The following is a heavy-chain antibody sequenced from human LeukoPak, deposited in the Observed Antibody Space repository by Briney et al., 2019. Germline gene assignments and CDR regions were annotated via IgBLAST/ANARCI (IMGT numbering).Heavy chain of an antibody. J-gene: IGHJ4*02. Sequence: SETLSLTCTVSGGSISSSSYYWGWIRQPPGKGLEWIGSIYYSGSTYYNPSLKSRVTISVDTSKNQFSLNLSSVTAADTAVYYCASRAHPDYIWGNWGQGTLVTVSS. D-gene: IGHD3-16*01. CDR2: IYYSGST. V-gene: IGHV4-39*01. CDR3: ASRAHPDYIWGN. CDR1: GGSISSSSYY.